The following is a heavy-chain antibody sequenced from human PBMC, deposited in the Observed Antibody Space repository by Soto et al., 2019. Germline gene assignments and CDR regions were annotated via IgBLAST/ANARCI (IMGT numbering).Heavy chain of an antibody. V-gene: IGHV1-69*06. Sequence: SVKVSCKASGGTFSSYAISWVRQAPGQGLEWTGGIIPIFGTANYAQKFQGRVTITADKSTSTAYMELSSLRSEDTAVYYCARALRLIAPGYCGGDCYLFDYWGQGTLVTVSS. D-gene: IGHD2-21*02. CDR1: GGTFSSYA. J-gene: IGHJ4*02. CDR3: ARALRLIAPGYCGGDCYLFDY. CDR2: IIPIFGTA.